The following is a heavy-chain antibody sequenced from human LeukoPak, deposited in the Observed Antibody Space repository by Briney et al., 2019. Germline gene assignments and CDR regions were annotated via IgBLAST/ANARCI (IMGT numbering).Heavy chain of an antibody. CDR2: IYYSGST. D-gene: IGHD4-11*01. J-gene: IGHJ4*02. V-gene: IGHV4-39*01. CDR1: AGSISRRGGY. CDR3: ARLTDGLATVTRDLDY. Sequence: SETLSLTCSVSAGSISRRGGYWGRLRQPPGKGLEWIGSIYYSGSTYYNPSLKSRVTVSVDTSKNQFSLKLSSVTAADTAVYYRARLTDGLATVTRDLDYWGRGSLVTVSS.